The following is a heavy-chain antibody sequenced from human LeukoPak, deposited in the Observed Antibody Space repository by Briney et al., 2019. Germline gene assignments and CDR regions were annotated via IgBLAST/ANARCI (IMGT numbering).Heavy chain of an antibody. CDR3: ARGNYYDSSGYYSFDY. V-gene: IGHV3-11*01. CDR1: GFTFSDYY. CDR2: ISSSGSTI. Sequence: GGSLRLSCAASGFTFSDYYMSWIRQAPGKGLEWVSYISSSGSTIYYADSVKGRFTISRDNAKDSLYLQMNSLRAEDTAVYYCARGNYYDSSGYYSFDYWGQGTLVTVSS. D-gene: IGHD3-22*01. J-gene: IGHJ4*02.